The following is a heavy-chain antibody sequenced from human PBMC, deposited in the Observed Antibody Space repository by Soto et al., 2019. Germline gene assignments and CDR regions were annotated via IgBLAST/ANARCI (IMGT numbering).Heavy chain of an antibody. Sequence: DSVKVSCKASGYTFTGYYMHWVRQAPGQGLEWMGWINPNSGGTNYAQKFQGRVTMTRDTSISTAYMELSRLRSDDTAVYYCARGRYYYGSGIFFDYWGQGTLVTVSS. D-gene: IGHD3-10*01. V-gene: IGHV1-2*02. CDR2: INPNSGGT. CDR3: ARGRYYYGSGIFFDY. J-gene: IGHJ4*02. CDR1: GYTFTGYY.